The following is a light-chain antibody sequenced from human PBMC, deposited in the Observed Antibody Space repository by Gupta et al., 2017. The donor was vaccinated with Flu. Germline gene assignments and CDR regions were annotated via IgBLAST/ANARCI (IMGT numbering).Light chain of an antibody. V-gene: IGKV1-33*01. J-gene: IGKJ2*01. CDR2: AAS. CDR3: LQYDTTPPYT. CDR1: QDISNY. Sequence: DRITITCRASQDISNYLNWYQQKPRKDPQLLIYAASNLQTGVPSRFSGSGSGTDFTFPITNLQPEDIATYYCLQYDTTPPYTFGQGTKLE.